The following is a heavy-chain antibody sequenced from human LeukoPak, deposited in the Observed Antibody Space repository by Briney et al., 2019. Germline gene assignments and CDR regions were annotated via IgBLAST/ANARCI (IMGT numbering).Heavy chain of an antibody. Sequence: GGSLRLSCAASGFTFSSYAMSWVRQAPGKGLEWVSAISGSGGITYYADSVKGRFTISRDNSKNTLYLQMNSLRAEDTAVYYFPRAKVQEVTIFGVVIPAYDAFDIWGQGTMVTVSS. CDR1: GFTFSSYA. CDR2: ISGSGGIT. D-gene: IGHD3-3*01. J-gene: IGHJ3*02. CDR3: PRAKVQEVTIFGVVIPAYDAFDI. V-gene: IGHV3-23*01.